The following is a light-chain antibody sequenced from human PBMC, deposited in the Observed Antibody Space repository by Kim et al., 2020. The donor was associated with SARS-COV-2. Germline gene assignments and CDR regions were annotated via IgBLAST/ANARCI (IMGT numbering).Light chain of an antibody. CDR1: QSRSSW. Sequence: ACVGDRVTICCPASQSRSSWLAWYQQKPGKAPNLLIYDATSLRSGVTSRFSGSGAGTEFTITISSLQPDDFATYYCQQYNSYPWTFGQGTKVEIK. V-gene: IGKV1-5*01. CDR2: DAT. J-gene: IGKJ1*01. CDR3: QQYNSYPWT.